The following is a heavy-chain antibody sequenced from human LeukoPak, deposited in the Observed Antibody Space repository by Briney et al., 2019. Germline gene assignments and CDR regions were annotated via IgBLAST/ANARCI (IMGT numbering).Heavy chain of an antibody. CDR1: GFTFRSYA. Sequence: GGSLRLSCAASGFTFRSYAMSWVRQAPGKGLEWGSDISGRGGSTYYADAVKGGFTLSRDNSQNTLYLPMNSLRAEDTAVYYWRKAAAVAGTFVIGRTRHAKYYFDFGGRGTVATV. CDR3: RKAAAVAGTFVIGRTRHAKYYFDF. J-gene: IGHJ4*02. V-gene: IGHV3-23*01. D-gene: IGHD6-19*01. CDR2: ISGRGGST.